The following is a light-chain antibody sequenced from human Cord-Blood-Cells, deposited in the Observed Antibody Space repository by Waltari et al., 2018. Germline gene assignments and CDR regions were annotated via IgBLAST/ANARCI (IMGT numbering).Light chain of an antibody. Sequence: AVLTPPSYPSASPAPSASLTCTLRSGITFGTNRLYWYQQTPGYPPQSLLRYKSDSDKQQGCGVPIRFSGSKDDSANAGILLISGLQSEDEADYDCMIWHCSAYVFGTGTKVTVL. CDR2: YKSDSDK. CDR1: SGITFGTNR. V-gene: IGLV5-45*02. J-gene: IGLJ1*01. CDR3: MIWHCSAYV.